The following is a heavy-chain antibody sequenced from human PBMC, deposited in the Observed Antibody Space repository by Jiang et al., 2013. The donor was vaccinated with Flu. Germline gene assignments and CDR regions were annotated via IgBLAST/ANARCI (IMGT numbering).Heavy chain of an antibody. J-gene: IGHJ4*02. CDR3: AKDIQWLVLQSNFDY. V-gene: IGHV3-23*01. Sequence: SRDNSKNTLYLQMNSLRAEDTAVYYCAKDIQWLVLQSNFDYWGQGTLVTVSS. D-gene: IGHD6-19*01.